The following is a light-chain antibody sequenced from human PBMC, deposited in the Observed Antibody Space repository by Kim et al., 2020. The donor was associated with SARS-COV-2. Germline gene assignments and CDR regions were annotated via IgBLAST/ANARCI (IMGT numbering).Light chain of an antibody. CDR2: QDN. CDR1: KWGDEA. Sequence: PGRTGSITCSGYKWGDEAVCWCEQMRGQALEVVSYQDNQRPSGMPERVFGANAGNTATLTSGGTQAMDEADYCCQAWDSSRHNYVFGAGTKVTAL. J-gene: IGLJ1*01. CDR3: QAWDSSRHNYV. V-gene: IGLV3-1*01.